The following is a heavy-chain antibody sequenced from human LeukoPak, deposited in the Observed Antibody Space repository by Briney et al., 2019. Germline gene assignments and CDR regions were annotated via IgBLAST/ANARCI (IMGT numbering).Heavy chain of an antibody. Sequence: VGSLRLSRAASGFTFSSYAMSWVRQAPGKGGEWVSGISGTGGSTYYAGSVNGRFTIYRDNSKNTLSPQRNSLRAESTAVYYCAKDQQPLVPYYYYYYGMDVWGQGTTVTVSS. CDR2: ISGTGGST. CDR1: GFTFSSYA. J-gene: IGHJ6*02. CDR3: AKDQQPLVPYYYYYYGMDV. D-gene: IGHD6-13*01. V-gene: IGHV3-23*01.